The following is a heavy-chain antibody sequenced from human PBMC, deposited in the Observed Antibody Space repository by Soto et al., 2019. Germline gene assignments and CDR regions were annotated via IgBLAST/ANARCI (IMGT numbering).Heavy chain of an antibody. CDR2: IWSDGSNE. V-gene: IGHV3-33*01. CDR3: ARERTFGDNKHNYMDV. D-gene: IGHD3-10*01. CDR1: EFTFSRHG. J-gene: IGHJ6*03. Sequence: QVQLVESGGGVVQPGRSLRLSCAASEFTFSRHGMHWVHQAPGKGLQWVGVIWSDGSNEVYADSVKGRFIISRDNSKNIRYLQMNSLRAEDTAVYYCARERTFGDNKHNYMDVWGTGITVTVSS.